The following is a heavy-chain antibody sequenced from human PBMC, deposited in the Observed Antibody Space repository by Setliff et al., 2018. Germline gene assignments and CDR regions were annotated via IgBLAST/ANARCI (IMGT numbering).Heavy chain of an antibody. D-gene: IGHD1-1*01. J-gene: IGHJ4*02. Sequence: SETLSLTCTVSGASISSGTYYWGWIRQPPGKGPEWIGRIHYLGTTYSNASLASRLTMSVDTSKNQFSLGLTSVTAADTAVYYCARTGTYRYFDHWGQGTLVTVSS. V-gene: IGHV4-39*01. CDR1: GASISSGTYY. CDR3: ARTGTYRYFDH. CDR2: IHYLGTT.